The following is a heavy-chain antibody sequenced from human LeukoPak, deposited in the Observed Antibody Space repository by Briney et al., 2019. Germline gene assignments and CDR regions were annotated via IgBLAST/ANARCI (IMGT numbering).Heavy chain of an antibody. CDR2: IYPGDSDT. V-gene: IGHV5-51*01. Sequence: GESLKISCKGSGYSFISYWIAWVRQMPGKGLEWMGIIYPGDSDTRYSPSFQGQVTISADKSISTAYLQWSSLKASDTAMYYCARGRYYDYDGPGYYYFDYWGQGALLTVSS. J-gene: IGHJ4*02. D-gene: IGHD3-22*01. CDR1: GYSFISYW. CDR3: ARGRYYDYDGPGYYYFDY.